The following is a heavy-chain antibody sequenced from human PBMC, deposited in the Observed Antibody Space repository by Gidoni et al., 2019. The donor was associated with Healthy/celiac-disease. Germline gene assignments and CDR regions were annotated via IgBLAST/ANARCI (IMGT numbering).Heavy chain of an antibody. CDR2: ISYDGSNK. Sequence: QVQLVESGGGVVQPGRSLRRSCAASGFTFSSYGMHWVRQAPGKGLEWVAVISYDGSNKYNADSVKGRFTISRDNSKNTLYLQMNSLRAEDTAVYYCAKDRYSSSWFIGDYWGQGTLVTVSS. J-gene: IGHJ4*02. D-gene: IGHD6-13*01. CDR1: GFTFSSYG. V-gene: IGHV3-30*18. CDR3: AKDRYSSSWFIGDY.